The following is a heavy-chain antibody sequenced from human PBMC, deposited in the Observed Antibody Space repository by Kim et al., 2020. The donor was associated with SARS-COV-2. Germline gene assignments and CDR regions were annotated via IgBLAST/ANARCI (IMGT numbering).Heavy chain of an antibody. CDR1: GASFSGYY. V-gene: IGHV4-34*01. CDR2: IHPSGSA. CDR3: ESGRETAKSVS. Sequence: SETLSLTCAVYGASFSGYYCNWICHCPLQRLEWIGVIHPSGSASPNPSLQIRVTITLDRSKTHMSLRLTSVTAADTAVYFCESGRETAKSVSWSQGAL. D-gene: IGHD5-18*01. J-gene: IGHJ5*02.